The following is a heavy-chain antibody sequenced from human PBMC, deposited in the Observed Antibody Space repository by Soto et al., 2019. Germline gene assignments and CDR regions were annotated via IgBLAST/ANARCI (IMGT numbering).Heavy chain of an antibody. CDR2: ISGSGGST. Sequence: GGSLRLSCAASGFTFSSYAMSWVRQAPGKGLEWVSAISGSGGSTYYADSVKGRFTISRDNSKNTLYLQMNSLRAEDTAVYYCAKDQEQQLVPTTFDTWGQGTLVTVSS. V-gene: IGHV3-23*01. CDR1: GFTFSSYA. CDR3: AKDQEQQLVPTTFDT. D-gene: IGHD6-13*01. J-gene: IGHJ4*02.